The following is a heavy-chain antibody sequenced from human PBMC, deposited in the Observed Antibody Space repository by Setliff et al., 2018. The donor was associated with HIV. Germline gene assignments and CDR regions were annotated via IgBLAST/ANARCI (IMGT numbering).Heavy chain of an antibody. CDR2: MNKDGVGT. CDR1: GDTSTIHY. J-gene: IGHJ5*01. CDR3: AKEGGSHCTKGVCFPTNWLDS. D-gene: IGHD2-8*01. V-gene: IGHV1-46*01. Sequence: ASVKVSCKASGDTSTIHYIHWVRQAPGQGLEWVGIMNKDGVGTTYAQKFQGRATLTRDRSTNTVYMDLNSQRSEDTAVYYCAKEGGSHCTKGVCFPTNWLDSWGQGTLVTVSS.